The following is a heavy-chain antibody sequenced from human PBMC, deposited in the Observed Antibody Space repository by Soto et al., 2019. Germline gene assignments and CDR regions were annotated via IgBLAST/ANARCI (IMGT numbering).Heavy chain of an antibody. J-gene: IGHJ5*02. V-gene: IGHV1-18*01. Sequence: ASVKVSCKASGGAFSSYAITWVRQAPGQPLEWLGWISLYSDGTNYAQKFQGRVSMTTDTSTTTAYMELRSLRSDDTAVYYCARVVPGAEAWFGPWGQGTLVTVPQ. CDR1: GGAFSSYA. D-gene: IGHD2-2*01. CDR3: ARVVPGAEAWFGP. CDR2: ISLYSDGT.